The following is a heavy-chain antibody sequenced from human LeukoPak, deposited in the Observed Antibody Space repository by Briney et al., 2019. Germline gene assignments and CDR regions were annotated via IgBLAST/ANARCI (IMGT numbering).Heavy chain of an antibody. V-gene: IGHV1-8*03. CDR2: MNPNSGNT. Sequence: ASVKVSCKASGYTFTSYDINWVRQATGQGLEWMGWMNPNSGNTGYAQKFQGRVTITRNTSISTAYMELSSLRSEDTAVYYCASCGGDCYHRDYWGQGTLVTVSS. CDR1: GYTFTSYD. J-gene: IGHJ4*02. D-gene: IGHD2-21*02. CDR3: ASCGGDCYHRDY.